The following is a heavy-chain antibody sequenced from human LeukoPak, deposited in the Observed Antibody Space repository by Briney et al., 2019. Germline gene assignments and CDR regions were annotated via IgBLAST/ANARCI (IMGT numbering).Heavy chain of an antibody. D-gene: IGHD6-13*01. CDR1: GYCISSGYY. CDR3: ARRGAAAGTGYYYYYYMDV. J-gene: IGHJ6*03. Sequence: SETLSLTCAVSGYCISSGYYWGWFRQPPGKGLEWIGSFYHSGSTYYNPSLKSRVTISVDRSKNQFSLKLSPVTAADTAVYYCARRGAAAGTGYYYYYYMDVWGKGTTVTVSS. CDR2: FYHSGST. V-gene: IGHV4-38-2*01.